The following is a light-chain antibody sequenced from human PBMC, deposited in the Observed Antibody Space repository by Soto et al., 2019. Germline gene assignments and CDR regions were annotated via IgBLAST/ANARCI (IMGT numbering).Light chain of an antibody. CDR1: RDIRIY. CDR3: QQYETLPLT. Sequence: DIQMTQSPSSLSASVGDRVTITCRASRDIRIYLHWYQQKPGKAPKLLIYDASNLETGVPSRFSGRGSGTDFTFTISSLQRDDIATYYCQQYETLPLTFGGGTEVEIK. CDR2: DAS. V-gene: IGKV1-33*01. J-gene: IGKJ4*01.